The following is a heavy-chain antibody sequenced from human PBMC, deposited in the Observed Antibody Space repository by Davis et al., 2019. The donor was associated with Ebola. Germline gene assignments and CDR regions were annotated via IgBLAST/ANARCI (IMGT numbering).Heavy chain of an antibody. Sequence: GESLKISCAASGFTFSDFYMSWIRQAPGKGLVWVSFISDSGTTISYADSVRGRFNISRDNAKNSLYLQMNSLRIEDTAVYYCAKTIGWVQQAGEEYFQHWSQGTQVTVSS. V-gene: IGHV3-11*01. CDR1: GFTFSDFY. CDR3: AKTIGWVQQAGEEYFQH. J-gene: IGHJ1*01. CDR2: ISDSGTTI. D-gene: IGHD1-1*01.